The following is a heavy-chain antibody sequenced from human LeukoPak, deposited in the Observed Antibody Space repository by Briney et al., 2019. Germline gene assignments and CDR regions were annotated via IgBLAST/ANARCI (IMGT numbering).Heavy chain of an antibody. J-gene: IGHJ6*03. CDR3: ARVLHHYDSSAYMDV. D-gene: IGHD3-22*01. CDR2: IQASGST. V-gene: IGHV4-4*07. CDR1: GGSISPYY. Sequence: PSETLSLTCTVSGGSISPYYWSWIRQSAGKGLEWIGLIQASGSTNYNPSLKSRLTISVDKSKKQISLKPSSVTAADTAVYYCARVLHHYDSSAYMDVWGKGTTVTVSS.